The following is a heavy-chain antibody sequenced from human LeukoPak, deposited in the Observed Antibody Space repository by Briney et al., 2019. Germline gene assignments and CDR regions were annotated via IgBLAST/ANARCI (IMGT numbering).Heavy chain of an antibody. CDR1: GGTFSSYA. J-gene: IGHJ6*02. CDR2: IIPILGIA. Sequence: SVKVSCKASGGTFSSYAISWVRQAPGQGLEWMGRIIPILGIANYAQKFQGRVTITADTSTSTAYMELRSLRSDDTAVYYCARENVGGHHGMDVWGQGTTVTVSS. D-gene: IGHD1-26*01. V-gene: IGHV1-69*04. CDR3: ARENVGGHHGMDV.